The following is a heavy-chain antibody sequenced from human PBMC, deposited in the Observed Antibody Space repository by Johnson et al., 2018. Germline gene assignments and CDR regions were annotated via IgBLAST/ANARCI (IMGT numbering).Heavy chain of an antibody. J-gene: IGHJ3*01. CDR2: ISSSSSYI. CDR3: ARVARRHHIGD. CDR1: GFTFSSYS. D-gene: IGHD3-10*01. Sequence: EVQLVESGGGLVQAGGSLRLSCAASGFTFSSYSMNWVRQAPGQGLEWVSYISSSSSYIYYADSVKGRFTISRDKAKNSLYLQMSSLRAEDTAVYYCARVARRHHIGDWGQGTMVTVSS. V-gene: IGHV3-21*05.